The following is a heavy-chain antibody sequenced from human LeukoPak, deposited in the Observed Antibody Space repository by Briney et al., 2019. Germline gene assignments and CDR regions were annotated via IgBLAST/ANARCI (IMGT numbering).Heavy chain of an antibody. Sequence: GESLRLSCAASGFSLTTYGMHWVRQAPGKGLEWVAIFWNDGSNQYYADSVKGRFTISRDTSNNTLFLQMNSLRAEDTAVYYCTRGGLFTYDSSGYPIDFWGQGTLVTVSS. J-gene: IGHJ4*02. CDR2: FWNDGSNQ. CDR3: TRGGLFTYDSSGYPIDF. D-gene: IGHD3-22*01. V-gene: IGHV3-33*01. CDR1: GFSLTTYG.